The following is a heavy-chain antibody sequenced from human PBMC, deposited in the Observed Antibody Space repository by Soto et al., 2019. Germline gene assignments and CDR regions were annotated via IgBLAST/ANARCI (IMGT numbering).Heavy chain of an antibody. CDR2: ISSSGGSL. D-gene: IGHD2-2*01. Sequence: EVQLVESGGGLVKPGGSLRLSCAASGFTFSTYSMNWCRQAPGKGLEGISSISSSGGSLSHAESVKGRFTISRDNAKNSLYLQMDSLRAEDTAVYYCARGRSINTDMDYWGQGTLVSVSS. V-gene: IGHV3-21*01. CDR1: GFTFSTYS. J-gene: IGHJ4*02. CDR3: ARGRSINTDMDY.